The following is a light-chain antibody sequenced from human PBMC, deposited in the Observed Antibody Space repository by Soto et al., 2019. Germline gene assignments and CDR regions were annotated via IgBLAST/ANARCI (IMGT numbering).Light chain of an antibody. V-gene: IGKV1-5*03. CDR3: QQYKDYSWT. CDR1: QSIGIW. Sequence: IQMTQSPSTLSASVGDRVAITCRASQSIGIWLAWYQQKPVKAPRFLIYRASTLESGVPSRFSGSGSGTEFTLTISSLQPDDFGTYYCQQYKDYSWTFGQGTKVEFE. J-gene: IGKJ1*01. CDR2: RAS.